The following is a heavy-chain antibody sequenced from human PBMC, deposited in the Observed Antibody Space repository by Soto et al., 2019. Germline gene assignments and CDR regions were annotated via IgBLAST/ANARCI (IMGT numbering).Heavy chain of an antibody. CDR1: GGSVSSGSYY. D-gene: IGHD2-15*01. CDR2: IYYSGST. V-gene: IGHV4-61*01. Sequence: QVQLQESGPGLVKPSETLSLTCTVSGGSVSSGSYYWSWIRQPPGKGLEWIGYIYYSGSTNYNPSLKGRVTISVDTSKNQFSLRLSSVTAADTAVYYCARGYCCGGSCSYFDYWGQGTLVTVSS. CDR3: ARGYCCGGSCSYFDY. J-gene: IGHJ4*02.